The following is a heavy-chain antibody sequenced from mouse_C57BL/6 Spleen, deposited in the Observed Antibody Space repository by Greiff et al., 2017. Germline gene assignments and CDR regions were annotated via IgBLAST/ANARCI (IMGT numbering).Heavy chain of an antibody. CDR3: ARGPPYPHVYFDG. Sequence: QLQLKQPGAELVKPGASVKLSCKASGYTFTSYWMPWVKQRPGQGLEWIGMIHPNSGSTNYNEKFKSKATLTVDKSSSTAYMQLSSLTSEDSAVYDCARGPPYPHVYFDGWGTGTTVTVSS. J-gene: IGHJ1*03. CDR1: GYTFTSYW. V-gene: IGHV1-64*01. D-gene: IGHD2-10*01. CDR2: IHPNSGST.